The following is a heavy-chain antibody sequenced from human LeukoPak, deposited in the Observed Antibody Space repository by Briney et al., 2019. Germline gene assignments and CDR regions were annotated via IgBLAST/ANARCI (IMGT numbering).Heavy chain of an antibody. CDR3: ARRITMVRGVIIAKNWFDP. CDR1: GYSISSSNW. J-gene: IGHJ5*02. CDR2: IYYSGST. D-gene: IGHD3-10*01. Sequence: SDTLSLTCAVSGYSISSSNWWGWIRQPPGKGLEWIGYIYYSGSTYYNPSLKSRVTISVDTSKNQFSLKLSSVTAADTAVYYCARRITMVRGVIIAKNWFDPWGQGTLVTVSS. V-gene: IGHV4-28*01.